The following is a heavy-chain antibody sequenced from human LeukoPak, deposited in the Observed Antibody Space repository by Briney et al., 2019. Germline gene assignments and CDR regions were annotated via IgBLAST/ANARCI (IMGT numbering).Heavy chain of an antibody. J-gene: IGHJ4*02. CDR3: ARGRSSGYSYYFDY. CDR1: GFTVSSNY. Sequence: PGGYLRLSCAASGFTVSSNYMSWVRQAPGKGLEWVSVIYSGGSTYYADSVKGRFTISRDNSKNTLYLQMNSLRAEDTAVYYCARGRSSGYSYYFDYWGQGTLVTVSS. CDR2: IYSGGST. V-gene: IGHV3-66*02. D-gene: IGHD3-22*01.